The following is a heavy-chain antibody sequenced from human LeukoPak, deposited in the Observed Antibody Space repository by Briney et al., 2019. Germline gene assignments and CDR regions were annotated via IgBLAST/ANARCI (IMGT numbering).Heavy chain of an antibody. CDR2: IYYSGST. Sequence: SQTLSLTCTVSGGSISSGDYYWRWLRQPPGKGLEWIVYIYYSGSTYYNPSLKSRFTISVDTSKNQFSLKLSSVTAADTAVYYCARDLLGGDFDYWGQGTLVTVSS. V-gene: IGHV4-30-4*01. CDR1: GGSISSGDYY. CDR3: ARDLLGGDFDY. J-gene: IGHJ4*02. D-gene: IGHD2/OR15-2a*01.